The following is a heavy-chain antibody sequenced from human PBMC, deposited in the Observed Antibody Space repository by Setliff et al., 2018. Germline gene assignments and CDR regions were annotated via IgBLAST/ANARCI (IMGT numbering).Heavy chain of an antibody. CDR3: AREAKRNVVVVVAATPVY. V-gene: IGHV1-46*01. D-gene: IGHD2-15*01. Sequence: ASVKVSCKASGYTFTSYYMHWVRQAPGQGLEWMGIINPSGGSTSYAQKFQGRVTMTRDTSTSTVYMELSSLRSEDTAVYYCAREAKRNVVVVVAATPVYRGQGTLVTVSS. J-gene: IGHJ4*02. CDR1: GYTFTSYY. CDR2: INPSGGST.